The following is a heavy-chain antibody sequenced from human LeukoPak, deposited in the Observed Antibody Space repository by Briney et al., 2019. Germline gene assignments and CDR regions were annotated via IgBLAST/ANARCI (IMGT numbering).Heavy chain of an antibody. CDR3: ARAGSNYDFWSGSLAGGHYYMDV. CDR2: IDYSGST. CDR1: SGSISSNNHY. D-gene: IGHD3-3*01. J-gene: IGHJ6*03. Sequence: SETLSLTCTVSSGSISSNNHYWGWIRQSQGKGLEWIGSIDYSGSTDYNPSLKSRVTISVDTSKKQFYLKLNSVTAADTAVYYCARAGSNYDFWSGSLAGGHYYMDVWGKGTTVTVSS. V-gene: IGHV4-39*02.